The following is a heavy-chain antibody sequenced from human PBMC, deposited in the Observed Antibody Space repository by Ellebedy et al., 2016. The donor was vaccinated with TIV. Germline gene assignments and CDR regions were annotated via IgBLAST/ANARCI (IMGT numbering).Heavy chain of an antibody. CDR1: GFTFSSYS. Sequence: GGSLRLSXAASGFTFSSYSMNWVRQAPGKGLEWVSYISSGSATIYYADSVKGRFTISRDNAKNSLYLQMSSLRAEDTAVYYCARVVSKFGELEDYWGQGTLVSVSS. D-gene: IGHD3-10*01. CDR3: ARVVSKFGELEDY. V-gene: IGHV3-48*04. CDR2: ISSGSATI. J-gene: IGHJ4*02.